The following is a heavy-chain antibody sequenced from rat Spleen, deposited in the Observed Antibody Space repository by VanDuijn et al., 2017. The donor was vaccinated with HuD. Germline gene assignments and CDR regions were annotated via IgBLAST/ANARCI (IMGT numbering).Heavy chain of an antibody. J-gene: IGHJ2*01. CDR2: IYSSGSRT. CDR1: GFTFSNYF. D-gene: IGHD1-9*01. V-gene: IGHV5-7*01. Sequence: EVQLVESGGGLVQPGRSLKLSCAASGFTFSNYFMAWVRQAPKKSLEWVATIYSSGSRTYYTESVKGRFTISRDNAKSTLYLQMDSLRSEDTATFYCARRHYGYTDYFDYWGQGVMVTVSS. CDR3: ARRHYGYTDYFDY.